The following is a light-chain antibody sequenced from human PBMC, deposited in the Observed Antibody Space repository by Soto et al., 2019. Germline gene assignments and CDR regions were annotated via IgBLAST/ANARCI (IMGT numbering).Light chain of an antibody. J-gene: IGKJ4*01. CDR3: QQRKFLLS. CDR1: QSIDIY. V-gene: IGKV3-11*01. Sequence: TVLTQSPATLSLSPGERATLSCRASQSIDIYLAWYQLRPGQAPRLLIYDASNRPPGIPARFSGSGSGTDFTLTISSLEPEDFAIYYCQQRKFLLSFGGGTKVEIK. CDR2: DAS.